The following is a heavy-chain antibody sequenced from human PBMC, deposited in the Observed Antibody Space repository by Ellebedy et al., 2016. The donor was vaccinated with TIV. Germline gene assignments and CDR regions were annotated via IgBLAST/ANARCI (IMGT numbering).Heavy chain of an antibody. Sequence: ASVKVSCKASGYTFTGYYMHWVRQAPGQGLEWMGWINPNSGGTNYAQKFQGRVTMTRDTSISTAYMELSRLRSDDTAVYYCARDGAEGSDGRFYYYYGMDVWGQGTTVTVSS. V-gene: IGHV1-2*02. CDR1: GYTFTGYY. J-gene: IGHJ6*02. CDR3: ARDGAEGSDGRFYYYYGMDV. D-gene: IGHD3-10*01. CDR2: INPNSGGT.